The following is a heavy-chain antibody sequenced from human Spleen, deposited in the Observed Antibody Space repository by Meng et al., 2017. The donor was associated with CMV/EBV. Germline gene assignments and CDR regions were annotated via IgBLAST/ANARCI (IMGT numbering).Heavy chain of an antibody. CDR1: GFDFSNHI. V-gene: IGHV3-21*01. J-gene: IGHJ6*02. Sequence: GGSLRLSCAASGFDFSNHIMNWVRQAPGKGLEWVSSISGSITYTHYADSVKGLFSISRDNAQNSLYLQMNSLRAEDTAVYYCARDIAAAGTYYYFFAMDVWGQGTTVTVSS. D-gene: IGHD6-13*01. CDR2: ISGSITYT. CDR3: ARDIAAAGTYYYFFAMDV.